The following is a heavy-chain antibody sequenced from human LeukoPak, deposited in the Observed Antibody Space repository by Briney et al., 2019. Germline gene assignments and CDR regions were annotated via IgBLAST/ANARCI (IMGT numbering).Heavy chain of an antibody. CDR2: LKPDGSDK. V-gene: IGHV3-7*01. CDR1: GFPFNHYW. J-gene: IGHJ3*02. D-gene: IGHD2-15*01. Sequence: GGSLRLSCAASGFPFNHYWMSWVRQAPGKGLEWVANLKPDGSDKYYVDSVKGRFTISRDNAKNSLYLQMNSLRAEDTAVYYCAREDMWAFDIWGQGTMVTVSS. CDR3: AREDMWAFDI.